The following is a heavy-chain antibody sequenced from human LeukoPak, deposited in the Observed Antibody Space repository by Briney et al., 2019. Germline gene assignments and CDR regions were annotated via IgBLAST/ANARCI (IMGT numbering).Heavy chain of an antibody. CDR1: GFSFSSYG. CDR2: ISSSSSTI. Sequence: GGSLRLSCAASGFSFSSYGMNWVRQAPGKGLEWVSYISSSSSTIYYADSVKGRFTISRDNAKNSVHLQMNSLRDEDTAVYYCAREFVDREFRYGYDYYYGMDVWGQGTTVTVSS. V-gene: IGHV3-48*02. D-gene: IGHD5-18*01. J-gene: IGHJ6*02. CDR3: AREFVDREFRYGYDYYYGMDV.